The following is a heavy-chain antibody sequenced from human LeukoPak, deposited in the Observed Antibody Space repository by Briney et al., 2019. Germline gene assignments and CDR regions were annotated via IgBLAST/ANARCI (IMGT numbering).Heavy chain of an antibody. CDR2: IYSSGIT. J-gene: IGHJ4*02. Sequence: SETLSLTCTVSGVSVSNYYWAWVRQPAGKGPEWIGRIYSSGITNYNPSLRSRVSVSLDTSKNQFSLKLNSVTAADTAVYYCARLSYGPVNAAYYFDYWGQGTLVTVSS. D-gene: IGHD5-18*01. CDR3: ARLSYGPVNAAYYFDY. V-gene: IGHV4-4*07. CDR1: GVSVSNYY.